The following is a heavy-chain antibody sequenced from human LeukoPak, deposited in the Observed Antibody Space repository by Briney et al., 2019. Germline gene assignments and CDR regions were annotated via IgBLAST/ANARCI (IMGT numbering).Heavy chain of an antibody. V-gene: IGHV3-30-3*01. D-gene: IGHD3-10*01. J-gene: IGHJ3*02. CDR3: AREQRITMVRGVTSRGAFDI. CDR2: ISYDGSNK. Sequence: GGSLRLSCAASGFTFSSYAMHWVRQAPGKGLEWVAVISYDGSNKYYADSVKGRFTISRDNSKNTLYLQMNSLRAEDTAVYYCAREQRITMVRGVTSRGAFDIWGQGTMVTVSS. CDR1: GFTFSSYA.